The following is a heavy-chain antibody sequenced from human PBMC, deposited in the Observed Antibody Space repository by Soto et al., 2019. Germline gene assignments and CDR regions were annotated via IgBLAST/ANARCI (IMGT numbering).Heavy chain of an antibody. CDR2: ISGSGGST. V-gene: IGHV3-23*01. Sequence: GGSLRLSCAASGFTFSSYAMSWVRQAPGKGLEWVSAISGSGGSTYYADSVKGRFTISRDNSKNTLYLQMNSLRAEDTAVYYCAKDLEDSSSWYYYYYGMDVWGQGTTVTVSS. D-gene: IGHD6-13*01. CDR3: AKDLEDSSSWYYYYYGMDV. J-gene: IGHJ6*02. CDR1: GFTFSSYA.